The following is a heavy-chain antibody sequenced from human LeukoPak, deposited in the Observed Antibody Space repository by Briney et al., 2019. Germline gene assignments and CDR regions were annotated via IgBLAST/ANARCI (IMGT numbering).Heavy chain of an antibody. CDR1: GFIFSSYA. V-gene: IGHV3-23*01. CDR2: IGGSGVST. J-gene: IGHJ3*01. Sequence: GGSLRLSCAASGFIFSSYAMTWVRQAPGKGLEWVSVIGGSGVSTYYADSVKGRFTISRDNSKNTLFLQMNSLRAEDTALYYCATYLSIGSSSSWYDDAFDAWGQGTMVSVSS. D-gene: IGHD6-13*01. CDR3: ATYLSIGSSSSWYDDAFDA.